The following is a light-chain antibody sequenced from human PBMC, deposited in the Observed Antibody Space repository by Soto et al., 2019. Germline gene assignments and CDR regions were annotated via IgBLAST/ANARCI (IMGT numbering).Light chain of an antibody. J-gene: IGKJ1*01. CDR3: LQHSNYPRT. Sequence: AIQMTQSPSSLSASVGDRVTITCRASQDIRYGLSWYQQKPGKAPKLLIYAASSLQRGVPSRFSGSGSGTDFTLTISSLQPEDFATYSCLQHSNYPRTFGQGTKVDIK. V-gene: IGKV1-6*01. CDR2: AAS. CDR1: QDIRYG.